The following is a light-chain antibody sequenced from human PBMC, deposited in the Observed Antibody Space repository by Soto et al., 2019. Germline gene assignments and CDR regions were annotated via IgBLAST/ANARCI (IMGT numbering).Light chain of an antibody. V-gene: IGKV1-39*01. J-gene: IGKJ3*01. CDR3: QQDLRPPLT. Sequence: DIQMTHSPSSLSASVGDRVTITCRASQSVSNYLNWYQQKPGKAPTLLIYAASTLQSGVPSRISGSGSGTDFTLTISSLQPEDFATYYCQQDLRPPLTFGPGTKVDIK. CDR1: QSVSNY. CDR2: AAS.